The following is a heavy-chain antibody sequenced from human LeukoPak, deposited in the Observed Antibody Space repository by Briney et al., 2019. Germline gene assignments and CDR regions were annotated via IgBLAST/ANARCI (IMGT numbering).Heavy chain of an antibody. V-gene: IGHV1-69*13. CDR1: GGTFSRYG. CDR3: ARGHYYGSGSYYGGFDY. Sequence: GASVKVSCKASGGTFSRYGISWVRQAPGQGLEWMGGIIPLFGTPNYAQKFQGRVTITADESTSTAYMELSSLRSEDTAVYYCARGHYYGSGSYYGGFDYWGQGTLVTVSS. D-gene: IGHD3-10*01. J-gene: IGHJ4*02. CDR2: IIPLFGTP.